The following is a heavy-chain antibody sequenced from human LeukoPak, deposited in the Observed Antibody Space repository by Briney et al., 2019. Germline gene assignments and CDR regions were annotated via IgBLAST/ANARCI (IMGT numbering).Heavy chain of an antibody. CDR3: ASGVDTPMVNPPDL. Sequence: SVKVSCKASGGTFSTYAISWVGQAPGHGLEWMGGIIPILGIADYAQKFQGRVTITADKSTSTAYMELSSLRSDDTAVYYCASGVDTPMVNPPDLWRQGTLVSVSS. D-gene: IGHD5-18*01. V-gene: IGHV1-69*10. J-gene: IGHJ1*01. CDR1: GGTFSTYA. CDR2: IIPILGIA.